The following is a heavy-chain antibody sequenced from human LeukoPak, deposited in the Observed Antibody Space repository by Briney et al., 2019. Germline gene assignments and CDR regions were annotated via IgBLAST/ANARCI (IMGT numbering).Heavy chain of an antibody. CDR3: ARDRDGDYVFDY. V-gene: IGHV3-74*01. J-gene: IGHJ4*02. CDR1: GFTFSNYW. D-gene: IGHD4-17*01. CDR2: IRSDGTST. Sequence: GGSLRLSCAASGFTFSNYWMHWVRQGPGKGLVWVSRIRSDGTSTSYADSVKGRFTISRDNSKNTLYLQMNSLRAEDTAVYYCARDRDGDYVFDYWGQGTLVTVSS.